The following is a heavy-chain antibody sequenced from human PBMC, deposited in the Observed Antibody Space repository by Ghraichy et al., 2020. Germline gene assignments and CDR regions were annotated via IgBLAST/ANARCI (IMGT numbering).Heavy chain of an antibody. Sequence: GWSLRLSCAASGFSFSSFSMNWVRQAPGKGLEWVSSISISISYVYYADSVKGRFTISRDNAKNSLYLLMNSLRSEDTAVYYCARGFCSRSDCYYPWDYWGQGTLVTVSS. J-gene: IGHJ4*02. CDR2: ISISISYV. CDR3: ARGFCSRSDCYYPWDY. D-gene: IGHD2-2*03. CDR1: GFSFSSFS. V-gene: IGHV3-21*01.